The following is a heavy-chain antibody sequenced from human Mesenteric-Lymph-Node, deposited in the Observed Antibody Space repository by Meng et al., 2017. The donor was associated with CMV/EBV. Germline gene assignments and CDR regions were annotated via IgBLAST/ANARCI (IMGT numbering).Heavy chain of an antibody. D-gene: IGHD4-11*01. J-gene: IGHJ4*02. CDR1: GFTFSDYY. CDR2: IGNSISTI. CDR3: ARYSNPFDY. Sequence: GESLKISCAASGFTFSDYYMGWIRPAPGKGLEWVAYIGNSISTIHYADSVKGRFTISRDNAKNSLYLEMNSLRADDTAIYYCARYSNPFDYWGQGTLVTVSS. V-gene: IGHV3-11*01.